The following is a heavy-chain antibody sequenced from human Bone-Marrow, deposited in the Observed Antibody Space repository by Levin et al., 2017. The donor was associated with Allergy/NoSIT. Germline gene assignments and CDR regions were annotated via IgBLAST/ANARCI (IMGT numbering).Heavy chain of an antibody. J-gene: IGHJ4*02. CDR1: GFTFANSL. V-gene: IGHV1-58*01. CDR3: AVLNLAANSQETPRFDS. D-gene: IGHD1-1*01. CDR2: IVVGSGDT. Sequence: GASVKVSCKASGFTFANSLVQWVRQARGQRPEWIGWIVVGSGDTTYAQKFQERVTITRHVSTGTAYMELGSLRSEDTALYYCAVLNLAANSQETPRFDSWGQGTLVTVSS.